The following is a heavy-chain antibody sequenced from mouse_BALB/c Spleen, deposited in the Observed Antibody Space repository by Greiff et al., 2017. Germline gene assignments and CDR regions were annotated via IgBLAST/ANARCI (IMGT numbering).Heavy chain of an antibody. CDR2: ISSGSSTI. V-gene: IGHV5-17*02. CDR3: ARSTTTCFDY. Sequence: EVQGVESGGGLVQPGGSRKLSCAASGFTFSSFGMHWVRQAPEKGLEWVAYISSGSSTIYYADTVKGRFTISRDNPKNTLFLQMTSLRSEDTAMYYCARSTTTCFDYWGQGTTLTVSS. CDR1: GFTFSSFG. J-gene: IGHJ2*01. D-gene: IGHD1-1*01.